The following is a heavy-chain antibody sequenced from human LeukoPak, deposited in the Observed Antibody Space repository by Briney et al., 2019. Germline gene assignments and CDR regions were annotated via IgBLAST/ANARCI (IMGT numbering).Heavy chain of an antibody. Sequence: GGSLRLSCAASGFTFSSYSMNWARQAPGKGLEWVSSISSSSSYIYYADSVKGRLTISRDNAKNSLYLQMNSLRAEDTAVYYCASNYDSSNYYGFDYWGQGTLVTVSS. CDR1: GFTFSSYS. D-gene: IGHD3-22*01. V-gene: IGHV3-21*01. J-gene: IGHJ4*02. CDR2: ISSSSSYI. CDR3: ASNYDSSNYYGFDY.